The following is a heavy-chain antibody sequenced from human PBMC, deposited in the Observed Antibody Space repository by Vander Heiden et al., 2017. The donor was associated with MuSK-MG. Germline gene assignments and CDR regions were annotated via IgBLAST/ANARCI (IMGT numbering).Heavy chain of an antibody. CDR3: AKGSAAATGHVDY. V-gene: IGHV3-23*01. CDR1: GFTLSSYV. CDR2: ISGSGGT. Sequence: EVQLLESGGGLVQPGGSLRLSCATSGFTLSSYVVRWVRQAPGKGLEWFSSISGSGGTFYADSLKGRFTISRDNSKNTVYLQMNRLRAEDAAVYYCAKGSAAATGHVDYWGQGTLVTVSS. J-gene: IGHJ4*02. D-gene: IGHD6-13*01.